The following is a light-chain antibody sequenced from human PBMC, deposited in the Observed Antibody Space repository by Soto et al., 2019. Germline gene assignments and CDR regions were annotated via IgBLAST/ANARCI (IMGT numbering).Light chain of an antibody. Sequence: EIVMTQSPATLSVSPCERATLSFSASQSVRNKVGWYQHRPGQTPRVIMYDTSTRAAGIPARFSGSGYGTYFTLTISSLQSEDFAVYYCQQYNIWRSITFGQGTRLEI. J-gene: IGKJ5*01. CDR2: DTS. V-gene: IGKV3-15*01. CDR1: QSVRNK. CDR3: QQYNIWRSIT.